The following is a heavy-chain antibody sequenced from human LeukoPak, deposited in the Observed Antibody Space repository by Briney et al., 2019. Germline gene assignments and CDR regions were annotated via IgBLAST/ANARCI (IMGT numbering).Heavy chain of an antibody. CDR1: GFTFSSNW. J-gene: IGHJ4*02. CDR3: AREVSSGWYSWFDY. V-gene: IGHV3-74*01. CDR2: INEDGRTT. Sequence: EPGGSLRLSCAASGFTFSSNWMHWVRQAPGKGLVWVSRINEDGRTTNYADSVKGRFTISRDNAKNTLDLQMNSLRAEDTAVYYCAREVSSGWYSWFDYWGQGTLVTVSS. D-gene: IGHD6-19*01.